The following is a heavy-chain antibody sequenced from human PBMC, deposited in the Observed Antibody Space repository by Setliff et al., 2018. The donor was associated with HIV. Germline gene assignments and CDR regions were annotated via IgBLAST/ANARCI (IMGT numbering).Heavy chain of an antibody. V-gene: IGHV1-2*06. CDR3: ARDPHLGGSCAFDI. D-gene: IGHD1-26*01. CDR1: GYTFTGYY. J-gene: IGHJ3*02. Sequence: ASVKVSCKASGYTFTGYYMHWVRQAPGQGLEWMGRINPNSGGTNYAQKFQGRVTMTRDTSIITAYMELSRLGSDDTAVYYSARDPHLGGSCAFDIWGQGTMVTVSS. CDR2: INPNSGGT.